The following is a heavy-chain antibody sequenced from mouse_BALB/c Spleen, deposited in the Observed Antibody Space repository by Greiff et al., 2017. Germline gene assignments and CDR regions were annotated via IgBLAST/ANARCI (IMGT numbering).Heavy chain of an antibody. D-gene: IGHD1-1*01. CDR1: GFSLTSYG. CDR2: IWAGGST. V-gene: IGHV2-9*02. CDR3: AREDYGSKAWFAY. Sequence: VKLMESGPGLVAPSQSLSITCTVSGFSLTSYGVHWVRQPPGKGLEWLGVIWAGGSTNYNSALMSRLSISKDNSKSQVFLKMNSLQTDDTAMYYCAREDYGSKAWFAYWGQGTLVTVSA. J-gene: IGHJ3*01.